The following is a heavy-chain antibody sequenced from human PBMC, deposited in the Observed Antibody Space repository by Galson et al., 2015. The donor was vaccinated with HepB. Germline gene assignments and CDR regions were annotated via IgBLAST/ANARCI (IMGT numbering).Heavy chain of an antibody. J-gene: IGHJ6*02. D-gene: IGHD3-3*01. CDR3: ARYLDVWSPRNPPMDV. Sequence: SLRLSCAASGFTFSNYWMSWVRQAPGGGLEWVANIRQDGNEKHYMDSVKGRFTVSRDNAKNSLYLEMNSLRAEDTAVYYCARYLDVWSPRNPPMDVWGQGTTVTVSS. CDR2: IRQDGNEK. CDR1: GFTFSNYW. V-gene: IGHV3-7*03.